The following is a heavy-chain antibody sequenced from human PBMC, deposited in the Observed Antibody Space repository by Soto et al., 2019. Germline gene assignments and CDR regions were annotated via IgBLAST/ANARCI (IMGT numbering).Heavy chain of an antibody. CDR2: ITSSGASI. CDR3: ARDGSEGSGEIGYYYYMDV. V-gene: IGHV3-21*01. J-gene: IGHJ6*03. D-gene: IGHD2-15*01. Sequence: EVQLVESGGGLVKPGGSLRLSCAASGFTFSSYSLNWVRQAPGKGLEWVSSITSSGASIYYADSVKGRFTISRDNAKNSLYLQMNSLRAEDTAVNYCARDGSEGSGEIGYYYYMDVWGKGTTATVSS. CDR1: GFTFSSYS.